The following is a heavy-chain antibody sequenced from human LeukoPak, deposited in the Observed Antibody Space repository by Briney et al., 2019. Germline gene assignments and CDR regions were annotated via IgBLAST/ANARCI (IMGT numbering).Heavy chain of an antibody. CDR1: GGTFSSYA. D-gene: IGHD6-19*01. Sequence: SVKVSCKASGGTFSSYAISWVRQAPGQGLEWLGGIIPIFGTANYAQKFQGRVTITTDESTSTAYMELSSLRSEDTAVYYCAILAVAGPIDYWGQGTLVTVSS. J-gene: IGHJ4*02. CDR3: AILAVAGPIDY. CDR2: IIPIFGTA. V-gene: IGHV1-69*05.